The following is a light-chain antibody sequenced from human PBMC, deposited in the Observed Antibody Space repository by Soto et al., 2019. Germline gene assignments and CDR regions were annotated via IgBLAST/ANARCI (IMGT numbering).Light chain of an antibody. Sequence: QSVLTQPASGSASPGQSIFISCTGTSEDIGAYDYASWYQQHPGKAPKLILYAVNDRPSGVSSRFSGSKSGNTASLTISGVQPDDEADYYCSSYRSSDTLEVFGTGTKVTVL. V-gene: IGLV2-14*01. CDR3: SSYRSSDTLEV. CDR1: SEDIGAYDY. J-gene: IGLJ1*01. CDR2: AVN.